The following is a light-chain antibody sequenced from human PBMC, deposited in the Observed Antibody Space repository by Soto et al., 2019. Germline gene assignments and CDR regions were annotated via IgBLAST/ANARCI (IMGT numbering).Light chain of an antibody. Sequence: QSALTQPASVSGSPGQSITISCTGTSSDVGGFNYVSWYQHHPSKGPKLMIYEVSNRPSGVSNRFSGSKSGNTASLTISGLQADDEADYYCSSYTSSNTLEVFGGGTKLTVL. CDR3: SSYTSSNTLEV. J-gene: IGLJ2*01. V-gene: IGLV2-14*01. CDR2: EVS. CDR1: SSDVGGFNY.